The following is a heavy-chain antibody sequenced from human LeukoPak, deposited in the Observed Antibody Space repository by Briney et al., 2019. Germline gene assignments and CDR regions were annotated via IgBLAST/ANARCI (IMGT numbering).Heavy chain of an antibody. Sequence: PGGSLRLSCAASGFTFSSYGMSWVRQAPGKGLEWVSSISDSGGRTYHADSVKGRFTISRDNSKNTLFLQMNSLRAEDTAVYYCAKSSTSWYGDYWGQGTLVTVSS. D-gene: IGHD6-13*01. CDR2: ISDSGGRT. J-gene: IGHJ4*02. CDR3: AKSSTSWYGDY. V-gene: IGHV3-23*01. CDR1: GFTFSSYG.